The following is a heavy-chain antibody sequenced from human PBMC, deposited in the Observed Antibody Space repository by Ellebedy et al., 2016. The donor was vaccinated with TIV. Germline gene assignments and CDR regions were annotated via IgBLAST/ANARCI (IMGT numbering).Heavy chain of an antibody. V-gene: IGHV3-33*08. CDR2: IWYDGSNE. D-gene: IGHD5-12*01. CDR3: ARVMVGYSGYGANIYYFDY. Sequence: GESLKISCVVSGFTFSSYGMHWVRQAPGKGLEWVAVIWYDGSNEYYADSVKGRFTISRDNSKNTLHLQMNSLRVEDTAVYYCARVMVGYSGYGANIYYFDYWGQGTLVTVSS. CDR1: GFTFSSYG. J-gene: IGHJ4*02.